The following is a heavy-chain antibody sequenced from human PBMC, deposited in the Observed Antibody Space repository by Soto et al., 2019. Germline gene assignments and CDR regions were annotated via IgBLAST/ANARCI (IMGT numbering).Heavy chain of an antibody. CDR1: GFTFSNAW. V-gene: IGHV3-15*01. Sequence: VGSLRLSCAASGFTFSNAWMSWVRQAPGKGLEWVGRIKSKTDGGTTDYAAPVKGRFTISRDDSKNTLYLQMNSLKTEDTAVYYCTTVFGWNDEDFDYWGQGTLVTVSS. CDR3: TTVFGWNDEDFDY. CDR2: IKSKTDGGTT. D-gene: IGHD1-1*01. J-gene: IGHJ4*02.